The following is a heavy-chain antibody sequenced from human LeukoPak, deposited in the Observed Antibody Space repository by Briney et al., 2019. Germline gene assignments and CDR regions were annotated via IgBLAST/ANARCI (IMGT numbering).Heavy chain of an antibody. V-gene: IGHV1-69*13. CDR2: IIPIFGTA. CDR1: GGTFSSYA. CDR3: ARGPAGTSYYYYYGMDV. J-gene: IGHJ6*02. D-gene: IGHD1-7*01. Sequence: ASVKVSCKASGGTFSSYAISWVRQAPGQGLEWMVGIIPIFGTANYAQKFQGRVTITADESTSTAYMELSSLRSEDTAVYYCARGPAGTSYYYYYGMDVWGQGTTVTVSS.